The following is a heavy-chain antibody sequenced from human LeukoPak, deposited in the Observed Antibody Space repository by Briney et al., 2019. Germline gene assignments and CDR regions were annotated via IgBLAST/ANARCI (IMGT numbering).Heavy chain of an antibody. CDR2: IKSKTDGGTT. CDR1: GFTFSSYE. D-gene: IGHD1-26*01. J-gene: IGHJ4*02. Sequence: GGSLRLSCAASGFTFSSYEMNWVRQAPGKGLEWVGRIKSKTDGGTTDYAAPVKGRFTISRDDSKNTLYLQMNSLKTEDTAVYYCTTDVGATSPYYFDYWGQGTLVTVSS. CDR3: TTDVGATSPYYFDY. V-gene: IGHV3-15*01.